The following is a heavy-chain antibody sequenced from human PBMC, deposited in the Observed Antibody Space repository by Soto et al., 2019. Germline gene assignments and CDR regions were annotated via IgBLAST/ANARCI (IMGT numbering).Heavy chain of an antibody. J-gene: IGHJ4*02. D-gene: IGHD3-16*02. CDR1: GFTFSSYG. Sequence: GGSLRLSCAASGFTFSSYGMHWVRQAPGKGLEWVAVMWYDGSNKYYADSVKGRFTISRDNSKNTLYLQMNSLRAEDTAVYYCARDRARDYDYVWGSYRPDYYFDYWGQGTLVTVSS. CDR3: ARDRARDYDYVWGSYRPDYYFDY. V-gene: IGHV3-33*01. CDR2: MWYDGSNK.